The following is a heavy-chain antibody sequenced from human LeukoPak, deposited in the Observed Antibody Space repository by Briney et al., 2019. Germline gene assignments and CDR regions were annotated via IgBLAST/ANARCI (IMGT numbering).Heavy chain of an antibody. CDR2: ISGYNGNT. CDR1: GYIFTSYG. V-gene: IGHV1-18*01. J-gene: IGHJ4*02. CDR3: ARDCSGGSCHFDY. Sequence: ASVKVSCKASGYIFTSYGISWVRQAPGQSLEWMGWISGYNGNTYSTQKLQGRVTMATDTSTFTSYMELRSLTSDDTAIYYCARDCSGGSCHFDYWGQGTLVTVSS. D-gene: IGHD2-15*01.